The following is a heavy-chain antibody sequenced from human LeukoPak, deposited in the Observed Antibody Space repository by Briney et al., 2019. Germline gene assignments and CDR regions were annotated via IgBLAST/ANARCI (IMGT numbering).Heavy chain of an antibody. Sequence: GGSLRLSCEASGFTFSSYWMHWVRQVPGKGLMWVSRINTDGSETTYADSVKGRFTISRDNAKNSLYLQMNSLRAEDMALYYCAKGGSGSYSLDAFDIWGQGTMVTVSS. CDR1: GFTFSSYW. CDR2: INTDGSET. CDR3: AKGGSGSYSLDAFDI. V-gene: IGHV3-74*03. D-gene: IGHD1-26*01. J-gene: IGHJ3*02.